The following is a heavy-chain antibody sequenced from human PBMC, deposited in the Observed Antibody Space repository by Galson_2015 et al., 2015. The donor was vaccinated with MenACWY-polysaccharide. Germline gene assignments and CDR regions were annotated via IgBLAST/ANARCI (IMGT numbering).Heavy chain of an antibody. CDR2: ITGSSETI. CDR1: GFDFTRYS. Sequence: SLRLSCAASGFDFTRYSMNRVRQAPGKGLEWLSYITGSSETIYYADSVKGRFTISRDNAQKSLVLQLRSLTVEDTAVYYCARERATVIADSNGMDVWGQGTAVTVSS. CDR3: ARERATVIADSNGMDV. V-gene: IGHV3-48*01. D-gene: IGHD2-21*01. J-gene: IGHJ6*02.